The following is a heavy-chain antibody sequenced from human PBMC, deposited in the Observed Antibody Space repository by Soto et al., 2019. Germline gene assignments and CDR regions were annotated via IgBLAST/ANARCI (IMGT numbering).Heavy chain of an antibody. J-gene: IGHJ4*02. CDR1: GGSVSSGSYY. Sequence: PSETLSLTCTVSGGSVSSGSYYWSWIRQPPGKGLEWIGYIYYSGSTNYNPSLKSRVTISVDTSKNRFSLKLSSVTAADTAVYYCARGNRGYSYGCFIYWGQGTLVTVSS. CDR3: ARGNRGYSYGCFIY. V-gene: IGHV4-61*01. D-gene: IGHD5-18*01. CDR2: IYYSGST.